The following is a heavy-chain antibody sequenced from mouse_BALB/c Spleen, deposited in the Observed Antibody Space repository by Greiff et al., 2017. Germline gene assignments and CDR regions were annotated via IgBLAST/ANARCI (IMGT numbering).Heavy chain of an antibody. V-gene: IGHV1S135*01. CDR3: ARRGIYYGNYDYAMDY. D-gene: IGHD2-1*01. CDR2: IDPYNGGT. CDR1: GYAFTSYN. J-gene: IGHJ4*01. Sequence: VQLKESGPELVKPGASVKVSCKASGYAFTSYNMYWVKQSHGKSLEWIGYIDPYNGGTSYNQKFKGKATLTVDKSSSTAYMHLNSLTSEDSAVYYCARRGIYYGNYDYAMDYWGQGTSVTVSS.